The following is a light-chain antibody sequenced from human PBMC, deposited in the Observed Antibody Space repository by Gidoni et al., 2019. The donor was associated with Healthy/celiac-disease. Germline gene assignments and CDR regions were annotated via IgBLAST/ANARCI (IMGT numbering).Light chain of an antibody. Sequence: QSVLTQPPSVSGAPGQRVPISCTGSSSNIGAGYDVHWYQQLPGTAPKLLISGNSNRPSGVPDRFSGSKSGTSASLAITGLQAEDEADYYCQSYDSSLSRLVFGGGTKLTVL. CDR1: SSNIGAGYD. V-gene: IGLV1-40*01. J-gene: IGLJ2*01. CDR2: GNS. CDR3: QSYDSSLSRLV.